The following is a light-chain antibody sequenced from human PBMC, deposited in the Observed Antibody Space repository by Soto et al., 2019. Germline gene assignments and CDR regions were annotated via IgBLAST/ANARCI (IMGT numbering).Light chain of an antibody. Sequence: DIQMTQSSSSLSASVGDRVTITCRASQSISSYLNWYQQKPGKAPKLLIYSASSLQSGVPSRFSGSGSGTDFTLTISSLQPEEFATYYCQQSYRTPTITFGQGTRLEIK. CDR1: QSISSY. V-gene: IGKV1-39*01. J-gene: IGKJ5*01. CDR2: SAS. CDR3: QQSYRTPTIT.